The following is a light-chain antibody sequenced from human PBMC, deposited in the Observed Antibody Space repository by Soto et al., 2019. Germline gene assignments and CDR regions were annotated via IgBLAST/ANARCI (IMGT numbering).Light chain of an antibody. J-gene: IGKJ3*01. CDR1: QSVTNNF. CDR2: GAS. V-gene: IGKV3-20*01. CDR3: RQYGTPLFT. Sequence: IVLTQSPGTLSLSPGERATLSFGASQSVTNNFLAWYQQKPGQAPRLLIYGASSRATGVPDRFSGSGSGTDFTLTISRLEPGDFAVYYCRQYGTPLFTFGPGTKVDIK.